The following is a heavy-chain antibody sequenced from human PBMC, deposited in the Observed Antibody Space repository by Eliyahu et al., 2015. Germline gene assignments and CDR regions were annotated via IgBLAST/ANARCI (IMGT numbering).Heavy chain of an antibody. CDR2: ISAYNGNT. CDR3: ARDYFVGKSPLDY. D-gene: IGHD3-9*01. CDR1: GXTXDNYG. J-gene: IGHJ4*02. V-gene: IGHV1-18*01. Sequence: QVQLVQSGAVVXKAGATVMXSCEASGXTXDNYGIXWVRQAPGQGXXXMGWISAYNGNTVYAQRFQARVTMTTGTSAAFMELRSLRSDDTAVYYCARDYFVGKSPLDYWGQGTLVTVSS.